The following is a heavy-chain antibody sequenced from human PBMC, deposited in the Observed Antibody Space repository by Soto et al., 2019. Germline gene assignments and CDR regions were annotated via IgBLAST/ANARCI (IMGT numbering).Heavy chain of an antibody. J-gene: IGHJ4*02. V-gene: IGHV4-34*01. D-gene: IGHD2-2*01. CDR3: ARGKPNCSSSSCYFDY. Sequence: SETLSLTCGVYGGSFRNYYWIWARQPPGKGLEWIGEVNHSGEATYNPSLQSRITISLDTSNNQLSLKLTSVTAADTAVYYCARGKPNCSSSSCYFDYWGQRALVTV. CDR1: GGSFRNYY. CDR2: VNHSGEA.